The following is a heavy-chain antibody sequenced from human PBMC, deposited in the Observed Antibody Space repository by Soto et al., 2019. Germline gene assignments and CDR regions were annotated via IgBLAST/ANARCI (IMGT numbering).Heavy chain of an antibody. V-gene: IGHV1-69*06. CDR3: ARAAKRYFDY. Sequence: QVHLVQSGAEVKKPGSSFNVSCKVSGGTFNTFAVSWVRQAPGQGFEWLGGIIPILGPAFYAQKFQGRVTITADKSTSAAYLELTSLTSEDTAVYYCARAAKRYFDYGGQGTLVTVSS. CDR2: IIPILGPA. J-gene: IGHJ4*02. CDR1: GGTFNTFA.